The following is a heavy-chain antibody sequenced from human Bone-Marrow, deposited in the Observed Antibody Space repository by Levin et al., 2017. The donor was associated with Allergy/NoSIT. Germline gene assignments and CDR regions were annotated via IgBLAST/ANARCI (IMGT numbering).Heavy chain of an antibody. V-gene: IGHV2-70*11. CDR3: ARIGPTASYTGRYSWFDP. CDR1: GFSLSTSGMC. CDR2: IDWDDDK. D-gene: IGHD1-26*01. J-gene: IGHJ5*02. Sequence: SGPTLVKPTQTLTLTCTFSGFSLSTSGMCVTWIRQPPGKALEWLARIDWDDDKHYSTSLKTRLTISKDTSQNQVVLTMTNMDPEDTATYYCARIGPTASYTGRYSWFDPWGQGTLVTVSS.